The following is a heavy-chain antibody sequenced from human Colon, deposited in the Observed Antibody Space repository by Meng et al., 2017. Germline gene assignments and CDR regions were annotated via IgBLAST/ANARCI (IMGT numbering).Heavy chain of an antibody. Sequence: ASVKVSCKASGYTFTSYYMHWVRQAPGQGLEWMGIINPSGGSTSYAQKFQGRVTMTRDTSTSTVYMELSSLRSEDTAVYYCARAGYSSSWSVYGMDVWGQATTVTVSS. CDR3: ARAGYSSSWSVYGMDV. V-gene: IGHV1-46*01. J-gene: IGHJ6*01. D-gene: IGHD6-13*01. CDR1: GYTFTSYY. CDR2: INPSGGST.